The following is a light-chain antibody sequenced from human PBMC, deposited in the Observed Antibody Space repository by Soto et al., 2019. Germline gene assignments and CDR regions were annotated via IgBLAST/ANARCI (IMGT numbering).Light chain of an antibody. CDR2: DAS. V-gene: IGKV1-33*01. CDR3: QQYDNLPRT. J-gene: IGKJ4*01. CDR1: QDISNY. Sequence: DIQMIQSPSSLSASVGDRVTITCQASQDISNYLNWYQQKPGKAPKLLIYDASNLETGVPARFSGSGAGPEFTFPSSSLQSEDIATYYCQQYDNLPRTFGGGTKVEIK.